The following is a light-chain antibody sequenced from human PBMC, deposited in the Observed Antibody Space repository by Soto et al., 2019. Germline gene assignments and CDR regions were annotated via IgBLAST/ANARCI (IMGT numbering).Light chain of an antibody. Sequence: EIVLTQSPGTLSLSPGERGTLSCRASQNLGTLYLAWFQQKSGQAPRLLIYSASRRATCIPDRFTGRGSGTDFTLTINRVEPDDFTVYFCQQYACSPRTFGQGTKVEIK. CDR2: SAS. CDR3: QQYACSPRT. V-gene: IGKV3-20*01. CDR1: QNLGTLY. J-gene: IGKJ1*01.